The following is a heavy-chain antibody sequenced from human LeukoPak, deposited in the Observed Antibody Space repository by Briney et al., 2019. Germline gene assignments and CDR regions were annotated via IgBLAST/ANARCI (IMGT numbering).Heavy chain of an antibody. Sequence: GGSLRLSCAASGFTFSSYSMNWVRQAPGKGLEWVSAISGSGGSTYYADSVKSRFTISRENSKNTLYLQMNSLRAEDTAVYYCATDLVSPLYDFWSGYYPDYWGQGTLVTVSS. CDR3: ATDLVSPLYDFWSGYYPDY. D-gene: IGHD3-3*01. J-gene: IGHJ4*02. CDR2: ISGSGGST. V-gene: IGHV3-23*01. CDR1: GFTFSSYS.